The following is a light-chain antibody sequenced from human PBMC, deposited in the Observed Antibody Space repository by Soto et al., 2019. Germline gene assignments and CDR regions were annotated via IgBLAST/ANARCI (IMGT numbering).Light chain of an antibody. Sequence: DIQMTQSPSSLSASVGDRVTITCRASQGIGNDLGWYQQKAGKAPKRLIYAASSLQSGVPSRFSGSGSGTEFTLTISSLQPEDFATYYCLQHNTYPYTFGQGTKVDIK. CDR2: AAS. CDR3: LQHNTYPYT. J-gene: IGKJ2*01. CDR1: QGIGND. V-gene: IGKV1-17*01.